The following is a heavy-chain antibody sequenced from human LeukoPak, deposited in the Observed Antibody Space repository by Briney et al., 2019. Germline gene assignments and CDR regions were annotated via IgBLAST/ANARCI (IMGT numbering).Heavy chain of an antibody. CDR3: ASIQLQADY. D-gene: IGHD5-18*01. J-gene: IGHJ4*02. V-gene: IGHV4-4*07. Sequence: PSETLSLTCTVSGGSISIYYWNWIRQPAGKGLEWIGRIFTSGITNYDPSLKSRVTMSVDTSKNQFSLKLSSVTAADTAVYYCASIQLQADYWGQGTLVTVSS. CDR1: GGSISIYY. CDR2: IFTSGIT.